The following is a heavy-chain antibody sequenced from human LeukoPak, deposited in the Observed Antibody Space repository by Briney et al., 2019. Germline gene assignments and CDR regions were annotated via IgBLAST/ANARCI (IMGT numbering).Heavy chain of an antibody. V-gene: IGHV3-30-3*01. J-gene: IGHJ4*02. CDR3: ARGPVDYGGYVFDY. CDR2: ISYDGSNK. CDR1: GFTFSSYA. D-gene: IGHD4-17*01. Sequence: PGGSLRLSCAASGFTFSSYAMHWVRQAPGKGLEWVAVISYDGSNKYYADSVKGRFTISRDNSKNTLYLQMNSLRAEDTAVYYCARGPVDYGGYVFDYWGQGTLVTVSS.